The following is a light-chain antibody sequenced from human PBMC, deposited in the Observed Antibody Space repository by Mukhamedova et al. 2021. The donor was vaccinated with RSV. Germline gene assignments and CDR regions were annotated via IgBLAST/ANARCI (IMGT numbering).Light chain of an antibody. CDR2: TAS. Sequence: WYQRRVHGKAPKRLIYTASSLQGGVPARFSGSGSGTEFALTITSLQREDYATYFCLQHGSYPYTFGQGTKLEIK. V-gene: IGKV1-17*01. J-gene: IGKJ2*01. CDR3: LQHGSYPYT.